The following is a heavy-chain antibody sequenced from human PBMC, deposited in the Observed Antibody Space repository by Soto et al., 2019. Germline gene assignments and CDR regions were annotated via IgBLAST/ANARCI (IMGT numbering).Heavy chain of an antibody. J-gene: IGHJ5*02. V-gene: IGHV4-4*07. CDR3: ARGVPAAGTDWFDP. CDR2: VSSTGSS. Sequence: TSETLSLTCTVSGDSISNYYWSWIRQSAEKRLEWIGRVSSTGSSYYNPSLKSRVTISVDTSKNQVSLNLTSVTAADTAVYYRARGVPAAGTDWFDPWGQGTLVTVSS. D-gene: IGHD6-13*01. CDR1: GDSISNYY.